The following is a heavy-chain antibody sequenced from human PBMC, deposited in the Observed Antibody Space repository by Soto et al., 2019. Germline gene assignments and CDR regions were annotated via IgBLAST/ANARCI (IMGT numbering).Heavy chain of an antibody. CDR3: ARVATYYYDSSGYYYRNGFGP. D-gene: IGHD3-22*01. CDR2: IIPIFGTA. Sequence: SVKVSCKASGGTFSSYAISWVRQAPGQGLEWMGGIIPIFGTANYAQKFQGRVTITADESTSTAYMELSSLRSEDTAVYYCARVATYYYDSSGYYYRNGFGPWGQGTLVTAPQ. CDR1: GGTFSSYA. J-gene: IGHJ5*02. V-gene: IGHV1-69*13.